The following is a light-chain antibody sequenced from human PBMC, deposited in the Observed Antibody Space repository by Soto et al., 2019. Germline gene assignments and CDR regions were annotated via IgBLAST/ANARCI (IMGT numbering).Light chain of an antibody. J-gene: IGKJ5*01. V-gene: IGKV1-5*03. CDR1: QTISSW. CDR2: KAS. CDR3: QHYNSYPEA. Sequence: DIQMTQSPSTLSGSVGHRLTITCQASQTISSWLAWYQQKPGKAPKILIYKASTLKSGVPSRFSVSGSGTEFTLTISRLKTDDFATYYCQHYNSYPEAFGQGTRLEIK.